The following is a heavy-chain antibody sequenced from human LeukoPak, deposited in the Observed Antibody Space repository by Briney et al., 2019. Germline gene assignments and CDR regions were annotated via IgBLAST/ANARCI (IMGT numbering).Heavy chain of an antibody. J-gene: IGHJ6*02. CDR3: AREISDCSGGSCYIGEYYYYYGMDV. V-gene: IGHV1-2*02. D-gene: IGHD2-15*01. Sequence: ASVKVSCKASGYTFTGYYMHRVRQAPGQGLEWMGWINPNSGGTNYAQKFQGRVTMTRDTSISTAYMELSRLRSDDTAVYYCAREISDCSGGSCYIGEYYYYYGMDVWGQGTTVTVSS. CDR1: GYTFTGYY. CDR2: INPNSGGT.